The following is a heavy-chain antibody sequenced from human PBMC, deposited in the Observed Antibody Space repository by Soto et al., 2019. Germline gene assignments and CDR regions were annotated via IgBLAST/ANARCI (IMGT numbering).Heavy chain of an antibody. CDR2: ISYDGSNK. CDR1: GFTFSSYA. D-gene: IGHD4-17*01. CDR3: ARDLQDYGGNTQPPYYYGMDV. V-gene: IGHV3-30-3*01. J-gene: IGHJ6*02. Sequence: QVQLVESGGGVVQPGRSLRLSCAASGFTFSSYAMHWVRQAPGKGLEWVAVISYDGSNKYYADSVKGRFTISRDNSKNTLYLQMNSLRAEDTAVYYCARDLQDYGGNTQPPYYYGMDVWGQGTTVTVSS.